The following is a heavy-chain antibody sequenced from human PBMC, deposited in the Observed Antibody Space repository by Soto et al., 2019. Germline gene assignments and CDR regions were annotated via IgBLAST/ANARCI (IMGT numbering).Heavy chain of an antibody. CDR1: GFTFSSYA. J-gene: IGHJ6*02. Sequence: DVQLLESGGGLVQPGWSLRLSCAVSGFTFSSYAMSWVRQEPGKGLEWVSVISGSGGSTSYAAPVKGRFPISLGNAKNTLSLQMNSWRAEDTAVYYCAKDSVDCLSRVMGFGGHGTTVTVSS. D-gene: IGHD3-9*01. CDR3: AKDSVDCLSRVMGF. CDR2: ISGSGGST. V-gene: IGHV3-23*01.